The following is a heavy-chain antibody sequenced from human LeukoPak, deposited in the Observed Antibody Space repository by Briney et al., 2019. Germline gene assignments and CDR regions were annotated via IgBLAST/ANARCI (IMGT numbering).Heavy chain of an antibody. D-gene: IGHD6-19*01. V-gene: IGHV3-21*01. Sequence: PGGSLRLSCAASGFTFSSYSMNWVRQAPGKGLEWVSSISSSSSYIYYADSVKGRFTISRDNAKNSLYLQMNSLRAEDTAVYYCAKERASGWYQGTFAYWGQGTLVTVSS. CDR2: ISSSSSYI. CDR3: AKERASGWYQGTFAY. J-gene: IGHJ4*02. CDR1: GFTFSSYS.